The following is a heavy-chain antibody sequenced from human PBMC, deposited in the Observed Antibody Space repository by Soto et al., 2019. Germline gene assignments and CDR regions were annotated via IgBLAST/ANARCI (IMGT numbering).Heavy chain of an antibody. CDR1: GGSISSSNW. CDR2: IYHSGST. CDR3: ARAHSTSWYYYYGMDV. J-gene: IGHJ6*02. Sequence: SETLSLTCAVSGGSISSSNWWSWVRQPPGKGLEWIGEIYHSGSTNYNPSLKSRVTISVDKSKNQFSLKLSSVTAADTAVYYCARAHSTSWYYYYGMDVWGQGTTVTVSS. D-gene: IGHD6-13*01. V-gene: IGHV4-4*02.